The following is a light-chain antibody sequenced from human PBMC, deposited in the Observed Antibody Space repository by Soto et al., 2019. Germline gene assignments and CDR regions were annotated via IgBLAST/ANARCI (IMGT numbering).Light chain of an antibody. Sequence: ILLTQSPGTLSLSPGEIATLSCRASQSIISTFFAWYHQNPGQAPRVLLYGASTRSTGIPDRLSCSGSGTDFALTIGRLEPEDCAVYFCQLYESSRTFGQGTKVEMK. V-gene: IGKV3-20*01. CDR2: GAS. J-gene: IGKJ1*01. CDR1: QSIISTF. CDR3: QLYESSRT.